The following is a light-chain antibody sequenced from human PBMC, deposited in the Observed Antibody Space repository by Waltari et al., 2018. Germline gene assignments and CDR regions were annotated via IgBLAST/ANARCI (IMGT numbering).Light chain of an antibody. V-gene: IGLV1-51*01. CDR1: GSTIGTTF. CDR3: GTWDTDLSVV. Sequence: QSVLTQPPSVSAAPGQNVPISCSGTGSTIGTTFVSWYQQLPGTAPKLLSYDNNKRPSGIPDRFSGSKSGTSATLGITGLQTGDEADYYCGTWDTDLSVVFGGGTKLTVL. J-gene: IGLJ2*01. CDR2: DNN.